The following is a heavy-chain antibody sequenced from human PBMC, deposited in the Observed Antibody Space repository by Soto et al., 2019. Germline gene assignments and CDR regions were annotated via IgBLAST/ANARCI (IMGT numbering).Heavy chain of an antibody. J-gene: IGHJ4*02. D-gene: IGHD6-19*01. CDR3: AHKLGVAMAGRSLAFDY. CDR2: IYSNDDK. CDR1: GFSLSTNGVG. V-gene: IGHV2-5*01. Sequence: QITLKESGPALVRPTQTLTLTCSFSGFSLSTNGVGVGWIRQPPGKALEWLALIYSNDDKRYTPSLKSRLTVTKDTSKNQVVLTMTNVDPVDTATYFCAHKLGVAMAGRSLAFDYWGQGTLVIVSS.